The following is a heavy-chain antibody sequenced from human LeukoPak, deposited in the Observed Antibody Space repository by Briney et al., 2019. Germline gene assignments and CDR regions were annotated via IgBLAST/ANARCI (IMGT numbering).Heavy chain of an antibody. CDR2: INHSGST. J-gene: IGHJ4*02. Sequence: SETLSLTCAVYGGSFSGYYWSWIRQPPGKGLEWIGEINHSGSTNYNPSLKSRVTISVDTSKNQFSLKLSSVTAADTAVYYCATTLNKWELPEGYWGQGTLVTVSS. CDR3: ATTLNKWELPEGY. V-gene: IGHV4-34*01. CDR1: GGSFSGYY. D-gene: IGHD1-26*01.